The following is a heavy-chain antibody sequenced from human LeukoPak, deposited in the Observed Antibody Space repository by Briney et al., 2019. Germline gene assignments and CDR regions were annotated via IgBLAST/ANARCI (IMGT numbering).Heavy chain of an antibody. J-gene: IGHJ2*01. CDR1: GYTFTSYG. Sequence: ASVKVSCKASGYTFTSYGISWVRQAPGQGLEWMGWISAYNGNTNYAQKLQGRVTMTTDTSTSTAYMELRSLRSDDTAVYYCARVYDSSGYSYWYFDLWGRGTLVTVSS. D-gene: IGHD3-22*01. CDR2: ISAYNGNT. CDR3: ARVYDSSGYSYWYFDL. V-gene: IGHV1-18*01.